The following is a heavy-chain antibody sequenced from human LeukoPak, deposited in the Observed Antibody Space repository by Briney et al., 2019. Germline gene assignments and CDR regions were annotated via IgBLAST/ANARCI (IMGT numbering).Heavy chain of an antibody. V-gene: IGHV1-8*01. CDR1: GYTFTSYD. CDR3: ARGFADSGYDYYAFDI. J-gene: IGHJ3*02. D-gene: IGHD5-12*01. CDR2: MNPNSGNT. Sequence: ASVKVSCKASGYTFTSYDINWVRQAPGQGLEWMGWMNPNSGNTGYAQKFQGRVTMTRNTSISTAYMELSSLRSEDTAVYYCARGFADSGYDYYAFDIWGQGTMVTVSS.